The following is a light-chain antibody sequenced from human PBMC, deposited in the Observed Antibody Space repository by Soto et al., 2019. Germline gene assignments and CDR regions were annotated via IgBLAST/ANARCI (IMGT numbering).Light chain of an antibody. V-gene: IGKV1-33*01. CDR1: KTISKY. CDR2: DAS. CDR3: QQYERLPLT. Sequence: DIQMTQSPSSLSASVGARVTITCRASKTISKYLNWYQQKPGKAPKLLIYDASDLETGVPSRFSGSGSGTGFTFTISSLQPEDFATYYCQQYERLPLTFGQGTRLEIK. J-gene: IGKJ5*01.